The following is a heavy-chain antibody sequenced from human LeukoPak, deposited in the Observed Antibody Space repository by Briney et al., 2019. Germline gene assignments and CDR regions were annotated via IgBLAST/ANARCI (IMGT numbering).Heavy chain of an antibody. J-gene: IGHJ6*04. CDR2: IRYDGSNK. CDR3: ARLWAGDIAVAGTKDV. D-gene: IGHD6-19*01. CDR1: GFTFSSYG. V-gene: IGHV3-30*02. Sequence: PGGSLRLPCAASGFTFSSYGIHWVRQAPGKGLEWVAFIRYDGSNKYYADSVKGRFTISRDNSKNTLYLQMNSLRAEDTAVYYCARLWAGDIAVAGTKDVWGRGTTVTISS.